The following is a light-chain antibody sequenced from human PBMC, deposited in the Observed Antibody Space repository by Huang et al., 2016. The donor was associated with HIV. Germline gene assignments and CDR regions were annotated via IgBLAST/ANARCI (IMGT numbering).Light chain of an antibody. Sequence: IVLTQSPATLSWYPGERVTLSCRASQSVGNYIDWYQQHPGQSPKLLIYDTSNRATGNPVRFSGSGSGTDFTLTISSLESEDFAVYYCQQRSSGVTFGGGTKVQVK. CDR3: QQRSSGVT. V-gene: IGKV3-11*01. CDR1: QSVGNY. CDR2: DTS. J-gene: IGKJ4*01.